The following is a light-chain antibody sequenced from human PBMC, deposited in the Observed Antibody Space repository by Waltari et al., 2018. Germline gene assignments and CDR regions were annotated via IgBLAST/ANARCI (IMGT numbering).Light chain of an antibody. J-gene: IGLJ2*01. CDR1: SSYVGGYNY. Sequence: QSALTQPPSASGSPGQSVTISCTGTSSYVGGYNYVSWYQQHPGKAPKLMIYEVTKRPAGVPDRFSGSKSGNTASLTVSGLQAGDEADYYCNSYAGSNIVVFGGGTKLTVL. V-gene: IGLV2-8*01. CDR3: NSYAGSNIVV. CDR2: EVT.